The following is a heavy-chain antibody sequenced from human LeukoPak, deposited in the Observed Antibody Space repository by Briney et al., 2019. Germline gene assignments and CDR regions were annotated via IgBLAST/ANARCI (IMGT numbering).Heavy chain of an antibody. D-gene: IGHD2-15*01. CDR2: TYYKSKWYN. V-gene: IGHV6-1*01. CDR3: ARVKVMWDKWWPTPVGFDP. CDR1: GDSVSSNSAS. J-gene: IGHJ5*02. Sequence: SQTLSLTCAVSGDSVSSNSASWHWIRQSPSRGLEWLGRTYYKSKWYNDYALSVKSRITINPDTSENQFSLKLSSVTAADTAVYYCARVKVMWDKWWPTPVGFDPWGQGTLVTVSS.